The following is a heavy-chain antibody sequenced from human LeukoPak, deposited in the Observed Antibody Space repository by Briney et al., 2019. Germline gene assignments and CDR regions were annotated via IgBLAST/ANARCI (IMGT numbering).Heavy chain of an antibody. CDR1: GGSISSYY. J-gene: IGHJ4*02. CDR3: ASFAGSPPYYFDY. V-gene: IGHV4-59*08. Sequence: SETLSLTCTVSGGSISSYYWSWIRQPPGKGLEWIGSIHHSGNTYYNPSLKSRVTISVDTSKHQFSLTLSSVTPPNTPLYYCASFAGSPPYYFDYWGQGTLVTVSS. CDR2: IHHSGNT. D-gene: IGHD1-1*01.